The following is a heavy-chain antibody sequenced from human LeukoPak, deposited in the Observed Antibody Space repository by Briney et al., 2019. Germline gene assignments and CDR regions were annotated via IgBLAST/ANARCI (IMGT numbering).Heavy chain of an antibody. CDR2: INHSGST. D-gene: IGHD3-22*01. J-gene: IGHJ4*02. Sequence: PSETLSLTCAVYGGSFSGYYWSWIRQPPGKGLEWMGEINHSGSTNYNPSLKSRVTISVDTSKNQFSLKLSSVTAADTAVYYCARGARYSFSYYDSSGYASFDYWGQGTLVTVSS. CDR3: ARGARYSFSYYDSSGYASFDY. V-gene: IGHV4-34*01. CDR1: GGSFSGYY.